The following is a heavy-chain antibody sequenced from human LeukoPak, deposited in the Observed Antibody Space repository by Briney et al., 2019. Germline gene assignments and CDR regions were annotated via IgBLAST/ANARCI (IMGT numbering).Heavy chain of an antibody. J-gene: IGHJ4*02. CDR1: GFTFSSFW. D-gene: IGHD1-14*01. Sequence: GGSLRLSCAASGFTFSSFWMSWVRQAPGKGLEWVANIKQDGSEKCYVDSVKGRFTISRDNAKNSLYLQMNSLRAEDTALYYCARGYIVHDYWGQGTLVTVSS. V-gene: IGHV3-7*01. CDR3: ARGYIVHDY. CDR2: IKQDGSEK.